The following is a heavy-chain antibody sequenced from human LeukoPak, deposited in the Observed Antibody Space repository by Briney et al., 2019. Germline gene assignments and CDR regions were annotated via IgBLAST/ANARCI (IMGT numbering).Heavy chain of an antibody. D-gene: IGHD3-10*01. Sequence: ASVKVSCKASGYTFTGYYIHWMRQAPGQGLEWMGRIDPDSGGPNYAHKFQGRVTMTRDTSISTAYMDLSRLTSDDTAVYFCARDRGKVANDYWGQGTLVIVSS. J-gene: IGHJ4*02. V-gene: IGHV1-2*06. CDR1: GYTFTGYY. CDR2: IDPDSGGP. CDR3: ARDRGKVANDY.